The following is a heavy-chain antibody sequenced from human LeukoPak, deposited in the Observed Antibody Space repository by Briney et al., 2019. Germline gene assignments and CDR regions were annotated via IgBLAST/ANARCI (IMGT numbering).Heavy chain of an antibody. CDR2: IYPDDPDT. J-gene: IGHJ6*03. D-gene: IGHD3-3*01. CDR3: ARHEVGGDSSSGYEYYYYMDV. CDR1: RYTFTNYW. V-gene: IGHV5-51*01. Sequence: GESLKISCKASRYTFTNYWIGWVRQMPGKGLEWMAMIYPDDPDTKYSPSFQGQVTISVDESINTAYLQWSSLKASDTAIYYCARHEVGGDSSSGYEYYYYMDVWGKGTAVTVSS.